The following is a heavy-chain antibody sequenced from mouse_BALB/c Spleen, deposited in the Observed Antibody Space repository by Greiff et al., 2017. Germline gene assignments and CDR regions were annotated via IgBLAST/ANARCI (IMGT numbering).Heavy chain of an antibody. Sequence: QVQLQQSGAELAKPGASVKVSCKASGYTFTSYWMHWVKQRPGQGLEWIGYINPSTGYTEYNQKFKDKATLTADTSSNTAYLQLSSLTSEDTAVYYCARWLPPIYYFDYWGQGTTLTVSS. CDR2: INPSTGYT. V-gene: IGHV1-7*01. J-gene: IGHJ2*01. D-gene: IGHD2-2*01. CDR3: ARWLPPIYYFDY. CDR1: GYTFTSYW.